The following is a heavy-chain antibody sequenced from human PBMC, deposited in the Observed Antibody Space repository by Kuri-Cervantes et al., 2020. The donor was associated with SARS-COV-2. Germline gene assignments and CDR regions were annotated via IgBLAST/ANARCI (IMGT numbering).Heavy chain of an antibody. CDR1: GYTFTSYY. V-gene: IGHV1-46*03. CDR3: ARDRQDFWSCYSRNYYYYYMDV. CDR2: INPSGGST. J-gene: IGHJ6*03. D-gene: IGHD3-3*01. Sequence: ASVKVSCKASGYTFTSYYMHWVRQAPGQGLEWMGIINPSGGSTSHAQKFQGRVTMTRDTSTSTVYMELSSLRSEDTAVYYCARDRQDFWSCYSRNYYYYYMDVWGKGTTVTVSS.